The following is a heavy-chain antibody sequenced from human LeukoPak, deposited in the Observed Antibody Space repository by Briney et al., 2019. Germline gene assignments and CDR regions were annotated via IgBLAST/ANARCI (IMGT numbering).Heavy chain of an antibody. J-gene: IGHJ3*02. D-gene: IGHD6-6*01. V-gene: IGHV3-23*01. CDR3: AKSVRYSSSSEDAFDI. CDR2: ISGSGGST. Sequence: GGSLRLSCAASGFTFNSYAMTWVRQAPGKGLGWVSTISGSGGSTYYADSVRGRFTISRDNSKNTLYLQMNSLRAEDTAVYYCAKSVRYSSSSEDAFDIWGQGTMVTVSS. CDR1: GFTFNSYA.